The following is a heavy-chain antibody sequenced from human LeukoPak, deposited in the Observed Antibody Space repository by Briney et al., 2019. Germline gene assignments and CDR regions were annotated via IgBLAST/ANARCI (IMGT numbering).Heavy chain of an antibody. V-gene: IGHV3-21*01. CDR1: GFTFSRYS. CDR3: ANEGELYYYDSSGQNDAFDI. Sequence: GGSLRLACAASGFTFSRYSMNWVRQAPGKGLEWVSSISSSSSYIYYADSLKGRFTISRDNAKNSLYLQMNSLRAEDTAVYYCANEGELYYYDSSGQNDAFDIWGQGTMVTVSS. J-gene: IGHJ3*02. CDR2: ISSSSSYI. D-gene: IGHD3-22*01.